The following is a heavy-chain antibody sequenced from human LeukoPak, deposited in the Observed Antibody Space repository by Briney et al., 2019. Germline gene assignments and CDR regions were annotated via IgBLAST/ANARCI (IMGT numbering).Heavy chain of an antibody. CDR2: INPSGGSA. Sequence: ASVKVSCKASGYTFTSCHMHWVRQAPGQGLEWMGIINPSGGSATYAQKSQGRVTMTRDTSTSTVYMEVRSLRSEDTAVYYCARSSFYGSGYYFDYWGQGTLVTVSS. CDR1: GYTFTSCH. CDR3: ARSSFYGSGYYFDY. V-gene: IGHV1-46*01. D-gene: IGHD3-10*01. J-gene: IGHJ4*02.